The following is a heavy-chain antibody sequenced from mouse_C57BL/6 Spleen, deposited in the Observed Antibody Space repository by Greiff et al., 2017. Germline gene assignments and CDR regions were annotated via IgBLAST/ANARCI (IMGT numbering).Heavy chain of an antibody. CDR2: IYPGSGST. V-gene: IGHV1-55*01. CDR1: GYTFTSYW. D-gene: IGHD1-1*01. J-gene: IGHJ4*01. CDR3: ARELRFSYYAMDY. Sequence: QVQLPQSGAELVKPGASVQMSCKASGYTFTSYWITCVKQRPGQGLEWIGDIYPGSGSTNYNEKFKSKATLTVDSASSTAYMQLSSLTSDDSAVYYCARELRFSYYAMDYWGQGTSATVSS.